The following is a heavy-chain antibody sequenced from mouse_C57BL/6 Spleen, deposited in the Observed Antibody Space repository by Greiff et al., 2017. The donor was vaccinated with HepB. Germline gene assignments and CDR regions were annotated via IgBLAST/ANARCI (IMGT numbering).Heavy chain of an antibody. V-gene: IGHV3-6*01. CDR3: ARGLYYDYDTWYFDV. CDR1: GYSITSGYY. Sequence: DVKLQESGPGLVKPSQSLSLTCSVTGYSITSGYYWNWIRQFPGNKLEWMGYISYDGSNNYNPSLKNRISITRDTSKNQFFLKLNSVTTEDTATYYCARGLYYDYDTWYFDVWGTGTTVTVSS. D-gene: IGHD2-4*01. J-gene: IGHJ1*03. CDR2: ISYDGSN.